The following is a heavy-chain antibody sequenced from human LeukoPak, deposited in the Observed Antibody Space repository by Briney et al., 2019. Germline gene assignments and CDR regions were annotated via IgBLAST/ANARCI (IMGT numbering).Heavy chain of an antibody. CDR1: GFTVSSKY. CDR2: IWYDGSNK. V-gene: IGHV3-33*08. CDR3: AGSIAVAGTIDY. J-gene: IGHJ4*02. Sequence: GGSLRLSCAASGFTVSSKYMSWVRQAPGKGLEWVAVIWYDGSNKYYADSVKGRFTISRDNSKNTLYLQMNSLRAEDTAVYYCAGSIAVAGTIDYWGQGTLVTVSS. D-gene: IGHD6-19*01.